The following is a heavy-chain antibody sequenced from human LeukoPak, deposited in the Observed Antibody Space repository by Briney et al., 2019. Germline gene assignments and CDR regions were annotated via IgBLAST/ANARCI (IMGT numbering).Heavy chain of an antibody. D-gene: IGHD6-13*01. CDR3: ARGFPLQLLYSSSKYYFDY. CDR1: GGSFSGYY. J-gene: IGHJ4*02. CDR2: INHSGST. Sequence: PSETLSLTCAVYGGSFSGYYWSWIRQPPGKGLEWIGEINHSGSTNYNPSLKSRVTISVDTSKNQFSLKLSSVTAADTAVYYCARGFPLQLLYSSSKYYFDYWGQGTLVTVSS. V-gene: IGHV4-34*01.